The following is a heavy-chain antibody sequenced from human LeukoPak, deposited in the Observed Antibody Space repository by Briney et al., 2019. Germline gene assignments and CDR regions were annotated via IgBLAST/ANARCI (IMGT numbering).Heavy chain of an antibody. D-gene: IGHD1-26*01. Sequence: SETLSLTCTVSGGSISSSYWSWIRQPPGKGLEWIGDIYYSGSTNYNPSLKSRVTISVDTSKNQFSLRLSSVTAADTAVYYSARLASGSYGPLTPFDYWGQGTLVTVSS. CDR1: GGSISSSY. J-gene: IGHJ4*02. CDR3: ARLASGSYGPLTPFDY. V-gene: IGHV4-59*08. CDR2: IYYSGST.